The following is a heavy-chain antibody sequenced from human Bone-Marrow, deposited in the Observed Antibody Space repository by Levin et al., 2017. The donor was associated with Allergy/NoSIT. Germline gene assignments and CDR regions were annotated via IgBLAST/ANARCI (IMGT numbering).Heavy chain of an antibody. CDR2: INPSDGST. V-gene: IGHV1-46*01. J-gene: IGHJ3*02. CDR3: VKDREYSRSSDNSGAFDI. D-gene: IGHD6-6*01. Sequence: VASVKVSCKASGYTFTSYRMEWVRQAPGQGLEWMGVINPSDGSTYYPQKFQGRVTMTRDTSTSTVYMELSSLRSEDTAVYYCVKDREYSRSSDNSGAFDIWGQGTMVTVSS. CDR1: GYTFTSYR.